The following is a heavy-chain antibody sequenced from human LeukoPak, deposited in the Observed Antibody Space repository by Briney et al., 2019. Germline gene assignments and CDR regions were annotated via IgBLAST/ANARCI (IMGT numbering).Heavy chain of an antibody. J-gene: IGHJ3*02. CDR1: GFTFSSYW. CDR2: IKQDGSEK. Sequence: PGGSLRLSCAASGFTFSSYWMSWVREAPGKGLEWVANIKQDGSEKYYVDSVKGRFTISRDNAKNSLYLQMNSLRAEDTAVYYCARVYYYDSSQTGTDAFDIWGQGTMVTVSS. D-gene: IGHD3-22*01. CDR3: ARVYYYDSSQTGTDAFDI. V-gene: IGHV3-7*01.